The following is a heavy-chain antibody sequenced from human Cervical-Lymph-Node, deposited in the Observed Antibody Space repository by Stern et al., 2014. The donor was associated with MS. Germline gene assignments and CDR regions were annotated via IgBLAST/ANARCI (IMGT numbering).Heavy chain of an antibody. J-gene: IGHJ3*02. CDR1: GGTFSSYA. Sequence: QVQLVQSGAEVKKPGSSVKVSCKASGGTFSSYAISWVRQAPGQGLEWMGGIIPIFGTANYAQKFQGRVTITADESTSTAYMELSSLRSEDTAVYYCARSYGSGSYTAFDIWGQGTMVTVSS. V-gene: IGHV1-69*01. D-gene: IGHD3-10*01. CDR2: IIPIFGTA. CDR3: ARSYGSGSYTAFDI.